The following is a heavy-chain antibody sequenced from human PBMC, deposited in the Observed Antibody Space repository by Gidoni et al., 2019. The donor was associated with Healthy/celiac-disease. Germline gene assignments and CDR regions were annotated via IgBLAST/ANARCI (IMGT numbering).Heavy chain of an antibody. V-gene: IGHV3-30-3*01. CDR1: GFTFSSYA. Sequence: QVQLVESGGGVVQSGRSLRLSCAAPGFTFSSYAMHWVRQAPGKGLEWVAVISYDGSNKYYADSVKGRFTISRDNSKNTLYLQMNSLRAEDTAVYYCARGGIQLWLSYANWFDPWGQGTLVTVSS. CDR3: ARGGIQLWLSYANWFDP. CDR2: ISYDGSNK. D-gene: IGHD5-18*01. J-gene: IGHJ5*02.